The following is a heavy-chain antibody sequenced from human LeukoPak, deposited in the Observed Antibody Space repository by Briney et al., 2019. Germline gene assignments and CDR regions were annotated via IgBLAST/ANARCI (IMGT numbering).Heavy chain of an antibody. Sequence: SQTLSLTCTVSGGSISSGSYYWSWIRQPAGKGLEWIGRIYTSGSTNYNPSLKSRVTTSVDTSKNQFSLKLSSVTAADTAVYYCARDTTYGDYSFDYWGQGTLVTVSS. D-gene: IGHD4-17*01. CDR3: ARDTTYGDYSFDY. CDR2: IYTSGST. J-gene: IGHJ4*02. V-gene: IGHV4-61*02. CDR1: GGSISSGSYY.